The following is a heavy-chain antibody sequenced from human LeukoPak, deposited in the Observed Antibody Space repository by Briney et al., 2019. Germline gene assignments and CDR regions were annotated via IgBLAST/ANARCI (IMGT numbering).Heavy chain of an antibody. CDR2: IYHSGST. D-gene: IGHD2-2*01. CDR1: GGSISSGGYY. CDR3: ARERIVVVPAAILPDNYFDY. J-gene: IGHJ4*02. Sequence: PSETLSLTCTVSGGSISSGGYYWSWIRQPPGKGLEWIGYIYHSGSTYYNPSLKSRVTISVDRSKNQFSLKLSSVTAADTAVYYCARERIVVVPAAILPDNYFDYWGQGTLVTVSS. V-gene: IGHV4-30-2*01.